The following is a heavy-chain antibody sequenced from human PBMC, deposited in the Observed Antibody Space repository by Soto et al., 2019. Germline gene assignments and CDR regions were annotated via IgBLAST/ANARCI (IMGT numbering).Heavy chain of an antibody. CDR3: ATRGLGELSSLSHYYYMDV. CDR2: FDPEDGET. V-gene: IGHV1-24*01. J-gene: IGHJ6*03. Sequence: ASVKVSCKVSGYTLTELSMHWVRQAPGKGLEWMGGFDPEDGETIYAQKFQGRVTMTEDTSTDTAYMELSSLRSEDTAVYYCATRGLGELSSLSHYYYMDVWGKGTTVTVSS. D-gene: IGHD3-16*02. CDR1: GYTLTELS.